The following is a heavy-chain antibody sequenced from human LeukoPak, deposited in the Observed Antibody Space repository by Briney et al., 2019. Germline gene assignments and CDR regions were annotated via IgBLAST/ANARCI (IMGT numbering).Heavy chain of an antibody. CDR3: AKEGRSNWYFHEVDC. D-gene: IGHD6-13*01. Sequence: GGSLRLSCAASGFNFTSYAMGWVRQAPGKGLEWVSDLSVSGDRTYHADSVKGRFTISRDNSKNTLYLQMNSLRAEDTAVYYCAKEGRSNWYFHEVDCWGQGTLVTVSS. J-gene: IGHJ4*02. V-gene: IGHV3-23*01. CDR2: LSVSGDRT. CDR1: GFNFTSYA.